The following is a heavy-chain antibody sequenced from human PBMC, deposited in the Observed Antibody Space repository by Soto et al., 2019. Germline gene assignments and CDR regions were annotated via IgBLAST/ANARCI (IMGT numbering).Heavy chain of an antibody. V-gene: IGHV3-64D*08. D-gene: IGHD3-16*01. Sequence: EVRLVESGGGLVQPGESLRLSCLASGFTFSDYAMHWVRQAPGKGPEYVAVINLYGSRDFYADSVKGRFTISRDNSKDTLYLQMNSLRPEDTAVYYCVKDLTLISDYPGLDVWGQGTTVTVSS. CDR2: INLYGSRD. CDR3: VKDLTLISDYPGLDV. J-gene: IGHJ6*02. CDR1: GFTFSDYA.